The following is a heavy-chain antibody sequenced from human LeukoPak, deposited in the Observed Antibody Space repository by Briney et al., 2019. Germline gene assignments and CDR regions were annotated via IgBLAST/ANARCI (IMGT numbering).Heavy chain of an antibody. D-gene: IGHD6-19*01. Sequence: MASETLSLTCTVSGGSISGYYWSWIRQPPGEGLEWSGYLYNSGSTNYNPSLKSRVTISGDTSKNQFFLKLSSVTAADTAVYFCARGFVAGAYWYFDLWGRGTLVAVSS. J-gene: IGHJ2*01. V-gene: IGHV4-59*01. CDR2: LYNSGST. CDR3: ARGFVAGAYWYFDL. CDR1: GGSISGYY.